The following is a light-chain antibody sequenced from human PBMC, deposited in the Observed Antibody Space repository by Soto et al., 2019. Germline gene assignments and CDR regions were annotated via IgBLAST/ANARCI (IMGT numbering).Light chain of an antibody. V-gene: IGKV3-20*01. J-gene: IGKJ1*01. CDR1: QSVSSTY. CDR3: QQYGSSPPWT. CDR2: GAS. Sequence: EIVLTQSPGTLSLSPGERATLSCRASQSVSSTYLAWYQQKPGRAPRLLIYGASSRATGIPDRFSGSGSGTDFTLTIRRLEPEDFAVYYCQQYGSSPPWTFGQGTKVEIK.